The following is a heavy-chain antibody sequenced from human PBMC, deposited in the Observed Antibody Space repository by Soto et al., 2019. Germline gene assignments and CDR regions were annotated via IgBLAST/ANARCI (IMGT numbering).Heavy chain of an antibody. V-gene: IGHV4-34*01. CDR3: ARAATQGHQGGSQTLDY. CDR2: VTHSGET. CDR1: GESFSGFY. J-gene: IGHJ4*02. D-gene: IGHD2-15*01. Sequence: PSETLSLTCAIYGESFSGFYWTWVRQSPERGLEWIGEVTHSGETNYNPALKSRLTISQDTSKNQFSLKLTSVTAADTAVYYCARAATQGHQGGSQTLDYWGQGTLVTVSS.